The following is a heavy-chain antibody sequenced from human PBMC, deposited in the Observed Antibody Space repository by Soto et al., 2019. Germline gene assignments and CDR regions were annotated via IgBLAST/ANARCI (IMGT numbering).Heavy chain of an antibody. D-gene: IGHD2-15*01. Sequence: PAETLARNCTVSGGSINRGKNYWGWIRQPPGKGLEWIGSIFYSGSTYYNPSLKSRVTISVDTSKNQFSLKLSSVTAADTAVYYCARHLTYCSAGSCYSDFPYYGMDVWGQGPTVTVSS. V-gene: IGHV4-39*01. J-gene: IGHJ6*02. CDR3: ARHLTYCSAGSCYSDFPYYGMDV. CDR1: GGSINRGKNY. CDR2: IFYSGST.